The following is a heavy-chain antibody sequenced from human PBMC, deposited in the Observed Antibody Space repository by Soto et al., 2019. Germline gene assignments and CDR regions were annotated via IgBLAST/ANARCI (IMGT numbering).Heavy chain of an antibody. CDR2: ISGSGGST. J-gene: IGHJ4*02. V-gene: IGHV3-23*01. CDR1: GFTFSSYA. D-gene: IGHD2-15*01. Sequence: GSLRLPCSASGFTFSSYAMSWVRQAPGKGLEWVSAISGSGGSTYYADSVKGRFTISRDNSKNTLYLQMNSLRAEDTAVYYCEKDGGDCSGGSCFDYWGQGTLVTVYS. CDR3: EKDGGDCSGGSCFDY.